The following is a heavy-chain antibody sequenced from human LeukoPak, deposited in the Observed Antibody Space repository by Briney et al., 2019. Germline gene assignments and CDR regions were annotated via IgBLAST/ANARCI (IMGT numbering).Heavy chain of an antibody. CDR3: ASLQSLGY. CDR1: GGSISSYY. J-gene: IGHJ4*02. D-gene: IGHD4-11*01. Sequence: PSGTLSLTCTVSGGSISSYYWSWIRQPPGKGLEWIGYIYYSGSTNYNPSLKSRVTISVDTSKNQFSLKLSSVTAADTAVYYCASLQSLGYWGQGTLVTVSS. CDR2: IYYSGST. V-gene: IGHV4-59*01.